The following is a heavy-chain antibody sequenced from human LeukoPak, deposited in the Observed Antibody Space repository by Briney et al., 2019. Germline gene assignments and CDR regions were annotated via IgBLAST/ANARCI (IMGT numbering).Heavy chain of an antibody. CDR2: ISSSSSYI. J-gene: IGHJ4*02. Sequence: GGSLRLSCAASGFTFSSYSMNWVRQAPEKGLEWVSSISSSSSYIYYADSVKGRFTISRDNAKNSLYLQMNSLRAEDTAVYYCARGSGSPTYYFDYWGQGTLVTVSS. V-gene: IGHV3-21*01. CDR3: ARGSGSPTYYFDY. CDR1: GFTFSSYS. D-gene: IGHD1-26*01.